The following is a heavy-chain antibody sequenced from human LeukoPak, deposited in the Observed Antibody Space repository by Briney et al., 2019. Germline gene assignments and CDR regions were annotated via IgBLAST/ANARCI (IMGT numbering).Heavy chain of an antibody. CDR2: ISASDGRT. D-gene: IGHD1-1*01. Sequence: GGSLRLSCAASGFTFSIYAMSWVRQAPGKGLKWVSAISASDGRTYYADSVKGRFTISRNNSKNTLYLQMNSLRAEDTAVYYCASNWNLDYWGQGTLVTVSS. J-gene: IGHJ4*02. CDR3: ASNWNLDY. CDR1: GFTFSIYA. V-gene: IGHV3-23*01.